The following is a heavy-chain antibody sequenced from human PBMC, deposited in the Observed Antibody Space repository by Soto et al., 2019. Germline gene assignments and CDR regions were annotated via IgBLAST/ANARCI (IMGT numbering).Heavy chain of an antibody. V-gene: IGHV1-69*02. J-gene: IGHJ6*02. CDR2: IIPILGIA. CDR1: GGTFSSYT. CDR3: ASSSLLDYYDSSGYYRYYYGMDV. Sequence: SVKVSCKASGGTFSSYTISWVRQAPGQGLEWMGRIIPILGIANYAQKFQGRVTITADKSTSTAYMELSSLRSEDTAVYYCASSSLLDYYDSSGYYRYYYGMDVWGQGTTVTVSS. D-gene: IGHD3-22*01.